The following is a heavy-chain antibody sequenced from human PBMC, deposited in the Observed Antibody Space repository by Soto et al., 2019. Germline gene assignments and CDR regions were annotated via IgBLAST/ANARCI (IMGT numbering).Heavy chain of an antibody. D-gene: IGHD5-18*01. CDR2: IYYSGST. CDR1: GGSVSSGDYY. CDR3: ARIPVDTYMINWFDP. V-gene: IGHV4-61*08. Sequence: SETLSLTCTVSGGSVSSGDYYWSWILQPPGKGLEWIGYIYYSGSTNYNPSLKSRVSISLDTSKNQFSLRLTSVTAADTAVYYCARIPVDTYMINWFDPWGQGTLVTVSS. J-gene: IGHJ5*02.